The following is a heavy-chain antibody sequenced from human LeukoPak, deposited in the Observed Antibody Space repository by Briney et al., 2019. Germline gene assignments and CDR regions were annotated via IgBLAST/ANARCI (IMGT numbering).Heavy chain of an antibody. V-gene: IGHV3-48*01. J-gene: IGHJ4*02. Sequence: GGSLRLSCAASGFTFSSYTMNWVRQPPGKGLEWVSNIGTSSTTIYYADSVKGRFTISRDNAKNSLYLQMNSLRADDTAIYYCATTEYALSLATSHFDFWGQGTLVTVSS. CDR1: GFTFSSYT. CDR3: ATTEYALSLATSHFDF. D-gene: IGHD5-12*01. CDR2: IGTSSTTI.